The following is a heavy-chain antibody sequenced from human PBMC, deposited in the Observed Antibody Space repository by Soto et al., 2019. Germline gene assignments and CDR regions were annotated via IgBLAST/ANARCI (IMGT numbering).Heavy chain of an antibody. CDR1: GGSVSSGSYY. V-gene: IGHV4-61*01. CDR3: SRDTRCLNSGDDCYSWFDP. J-gene: IGHJ5*02. Sequence: SETLSLTCTVSGGSVSSGSYYWSWIRQPPGKGLEWIGYIYYSGSTKYNPSLKSRVTISVDTSKNQFSLNLNSVTTADTAVYYCSRDTRCLNSGDDCYSWFDPWGQGILVTVSS. D-gene: IGHD2-21*02. CDR2: IYYSGST.